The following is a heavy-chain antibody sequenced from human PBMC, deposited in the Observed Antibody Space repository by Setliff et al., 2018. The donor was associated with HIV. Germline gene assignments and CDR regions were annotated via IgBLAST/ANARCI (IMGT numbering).Heavy chain of an antibody. CDR1: GYSFITYG. D-gene: IGHD4-17*01. CDR3: ARGLYGDYGGDLNWLDP. J-gene: IGHJ5*02. V-gene: IGHV7-4-1*02. Sequence: ASVKVSCKASGYSFITYGITWVRQAPGRGLEWMGWISISKGKTDYAQAFTGRFFFSVDTAVAAAYLQINNLKTEDTAVYFCARGLYGDYGGDLNWLDPWGHGTRVTVSS. CDR2: ISISKGKT.